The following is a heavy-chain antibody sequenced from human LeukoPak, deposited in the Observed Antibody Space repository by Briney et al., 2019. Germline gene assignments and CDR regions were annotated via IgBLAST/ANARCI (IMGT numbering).Heavy chain of an antibody. Sequence: PGRSLRLSCAASGFTFDDYAMHWVRQAPGKGLEWVSGISWNSGSIGYADSVKGRFTISRDNAKNTLYLQMNSLRAEDTAVYYCARLAPQTATFDYWGQGTLVTVSS. CDR3: ARLAPQTATFDY. V-gene: IGHV3-9*01. CDR1: GFTFDDYA. J-gene: IGHJ4*02. CDR2: ISWNSGSI. D-gene: IGHD1-26*01.